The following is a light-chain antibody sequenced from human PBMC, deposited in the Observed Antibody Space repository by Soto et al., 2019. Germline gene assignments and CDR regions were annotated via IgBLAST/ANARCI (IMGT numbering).Light chain of an antibody. V-gene: IGKV1-9*01. CDR1: QGISSY. Sequence: DIQLTQSPSFLSASVGDRVTITCRASQGISSYLAWYQQKPGKAPKLLISTASTFQSVVPSLFSGSGSGTEFPLTSSSQQPEDFATYCSQQLNNYPRTFGQGTKVEIK. J-gene: IGKJ1*01. CDR2: TAS. CDR3: QQLNNYPRT.